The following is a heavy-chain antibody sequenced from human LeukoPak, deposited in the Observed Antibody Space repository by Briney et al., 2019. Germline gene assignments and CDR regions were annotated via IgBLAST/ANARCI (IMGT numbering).Heavy chain of an antibody. Sequence: GGSLRLSCAASGFTFSSYAMHWVRQAPGKGLEWVAVISYDGSNKYYADSVKGRFTISRDNSKNTLYLQMNSLRAEDTAVYYCARGGAGTAYYCYGMDVWGQGTTVTVSS. CDR1: GFTFSSYA. CDR2: ISYDGSNK. J-gene: IGHJ6*02. D-gene: IGHD1-1*01. V-gene: IGHV3-30*04. CDR3: ARGGAGTAYYCYGMDV.